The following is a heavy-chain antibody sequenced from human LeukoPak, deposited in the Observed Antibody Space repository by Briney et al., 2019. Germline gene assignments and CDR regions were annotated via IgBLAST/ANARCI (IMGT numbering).Heavy chain of an antibody. CDR1: GYSISSGCY. J-gene: IGHJ6*02. CDR3: SRGIAAAGTRTGRMDV. Sequence: SETLSLTCTVSGYSISSGCYWGWIRQPPGKGLEWIGSIYHSGSTYYNPSLKSRVTISVDTSKNQFSLKLSSVTAADTAVYYCSRGIAAAGTRTGRMDVWGQGTTVTVSS. V-gene: IGHV4-38-2*02. CDR2: IYHSGST. D-gene: IGHD6-13*01.